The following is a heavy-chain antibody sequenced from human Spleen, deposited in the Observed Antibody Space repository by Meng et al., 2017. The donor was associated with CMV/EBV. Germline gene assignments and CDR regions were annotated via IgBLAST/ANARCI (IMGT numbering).Heavy chain of an antibody. D-gene: IGHD4-11*01. CDR2: ISSTNMYI. CDR3: ATILNSNYIAADY. V-gene: IGHV3-21*04. Sequence: GGSLRLSCAASGFTFSDYKMHWIRQVPGKGLEWVSAISSTNMYIYYADSVKGRFTISRDNAKRSLYLQMNGLRDEDTALYYCATILNSNYIAADYWGQGTLVTVSS. CDR1: GFTFSDYK. J-gene: IGHJ4*02.